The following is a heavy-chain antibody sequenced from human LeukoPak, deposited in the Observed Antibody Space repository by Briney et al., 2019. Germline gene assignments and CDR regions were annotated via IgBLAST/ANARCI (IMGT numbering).Heavy chain of an antibody. D-gene: IGHD2-2*01. CDR2: IIPIFGTA. V-gene: IGHV1-69*06. CDR1: GGTSSSYA. CDR3: ARDLTCSSTSCRPNWFDP. Sequence: PWASVKVSCTASGGTSSSYAISWVRQAPGQGLEWMGGIIPIFGTANYAQNFQGRVTITADKSTSTAYMELSSLRSEYTAVYYCARDLTCSSTSCRPNWFDPWGQGTLVTVSS. J-gene: IGHJ5*02.